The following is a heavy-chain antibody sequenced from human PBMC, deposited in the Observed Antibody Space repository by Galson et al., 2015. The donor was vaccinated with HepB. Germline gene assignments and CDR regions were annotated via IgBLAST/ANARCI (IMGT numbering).Heavy chain of an antibody. V-gene: IGHV6-1*01. CDR3: ARGIYGSGPDY. J-gene: IGHJ4*02. D-gene: IGHD3-10*01. Sequence: CAISGDSVSSNSAAWSWIRLSPSRGLEWLGRTYYRSKWYNDYAVSVKSRITIKPDTSKNQFSLQLNSVTPEDTAVYYCARGIYGSGPDYWGQGTLVTVSS. CDR1: GDSVSSNSAA. CDR2: TYYRSKWYN.